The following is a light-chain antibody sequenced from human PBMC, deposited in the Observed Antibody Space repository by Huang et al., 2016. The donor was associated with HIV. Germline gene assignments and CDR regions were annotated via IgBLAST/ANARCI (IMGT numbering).Light chain of an antibody. CDR1: QSVGSK. Sequence: DTVMTQTPATLSVSPGARATLSSRASQSVGSKLDWFQQKPGQAPRLLIHGASTRTTGIPARFSGSGSGTEFTLTISSLQSEDFAVYYCQQYNNWPYTFGQGTKLEIK. V-gene: IGKV3-15*01. CDR3: QQYNNWPYT. CDR2: GAS. J-gene: IGKJ2*01.